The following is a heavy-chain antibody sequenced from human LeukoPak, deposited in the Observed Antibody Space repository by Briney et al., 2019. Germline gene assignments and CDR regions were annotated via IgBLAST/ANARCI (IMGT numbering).Heavy chain of an antibody. CDR3: ASSSSGWYFAPAGIDY. CDR2: IWYDGSNK. V-gene: IGHV3-33*01. CDR1: GFTFSSYG. J-gene: IGHJ4*02. Sequence: PGGSLRLSCAASGFTFSSYGMHWVRQAPGKGLEWVAVIWYDGSNKYYADSVKGRFTISRDNSKNTLYLQMNSLRAEDTAVYYCASSSSGWYFAPAGIDYWGQGTLVTVSS. D-gene: IGHD6-19*01.